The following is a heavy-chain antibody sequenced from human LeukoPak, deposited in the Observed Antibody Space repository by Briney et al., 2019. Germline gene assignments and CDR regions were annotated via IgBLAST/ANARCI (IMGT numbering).Heavy chain of an antibody. J-gene: IGHJ4*02. V-gene: IGHV3-53*01. CDR2: IYSGGST. D-gene: IGHD6-19*01. Sequence: GGSLRLSCAASRFTVSSNYMSWVRQAPGKGLEWVSVIYSGGSTYYADSVKGRFTISRDNSKNTLYLQMNSLRAEDTAVYYCARVQWLVGKSFDYWGQGTLVTVSS. CDR1: RFTVSSNY. CDR3: ARVQWLVGKSFDY.